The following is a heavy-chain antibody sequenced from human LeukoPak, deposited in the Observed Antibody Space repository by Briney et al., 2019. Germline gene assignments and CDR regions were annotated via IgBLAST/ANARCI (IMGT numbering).Heavy chain of an antibody. CDR3: AKAVGYNSSYLGY. D-gene: IGHD6-13*01. CDR1: GFTFSSYG. Sequence: GGSLRLSCAASGFTFSSYGMHWVRQAPGKGLEWVAFIRFDGRNIYYADSVKGRFTISRDNSKNTLYLQMNSLRAEDTAVYYCAKAVGYNSSYLGYWGQGTLVTVSS. V-gene: IGHV3-30*02. CDR2: IRFDGRNI. J-gene: IGHJ4*02.